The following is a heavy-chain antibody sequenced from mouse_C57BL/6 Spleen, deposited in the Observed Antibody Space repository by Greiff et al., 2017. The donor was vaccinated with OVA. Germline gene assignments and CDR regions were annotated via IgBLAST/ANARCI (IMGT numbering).Heavy chain of an antibody. CDR1: GISITTGNYR. V-gene: IGHV3-5*01. CDR3: ARGGYYGSVFDY. J-gene: IGHJ2*01. Sequence: VQLKESGPGLVKPSQTVFLTCTVTGISITTGNYRWSWIRQFPGNKLEWIGYIYYSGTITYNPSLTSRTTITRDTPKNQFFLEMNSLTAEDTATYYCARGGYYGSVFDYWGQGTTLTVSS. CDR2: IYYSGTI. D-gene: IGHD1-1*01.